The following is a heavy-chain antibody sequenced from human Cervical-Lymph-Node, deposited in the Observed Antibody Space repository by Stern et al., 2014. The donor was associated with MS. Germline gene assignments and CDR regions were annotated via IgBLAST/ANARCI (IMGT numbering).Heavy chain of an antibody. V-gene: IGHV4-39*01. CDR2: IYYSGST. D-gene: IGHD1-1*01. J-gene: IGHJ4*02. Sequence: VQLVESGPGLVKPSETLSLTCTVSGGSISSSSYYWGWIRQPPGKGLEWIGSIYYSGSTYYNPSLKSRVTISVDTPKTQFSLKLSSGTAADTAVYYCATGHPNDPVVDWGQGTLVTVSS. CDR1: GGSISSSSYY. CDR3: ATGHPNDPVVD.